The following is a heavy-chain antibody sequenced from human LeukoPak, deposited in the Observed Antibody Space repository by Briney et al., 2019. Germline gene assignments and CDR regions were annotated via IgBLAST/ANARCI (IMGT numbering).Heavy chain of an antibody. V-gene: IGHV4-39*01. CDR3: ARARLDSSGRFDY. D-gene: IGHD3-22*01. CDR1: GGSISSSSYY. Sequence: SETLSLTCTVSGGSISSSSYYWGWIRQPPGKGLEWIATIYYSGSTYYNPSLKSRVAISLDTSKNQFSLRLSSVTAADTAVYYCARARLDSSGRFDYWGQGTLVTVSS. CDR2: IYYSGST. J-gene: IGHJ4*02.